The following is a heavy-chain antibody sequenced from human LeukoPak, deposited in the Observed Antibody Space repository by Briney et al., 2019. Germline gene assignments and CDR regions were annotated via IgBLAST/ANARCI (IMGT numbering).Heavy chain of an antibody. Sequence: SETLSLTCTVSGCSISSYYWSWLRQPAGKGREWIGRIYTSGSTNYNPSLKSRVTMSVDPSKNQFSLKLSSVTAADTAVYYCAREGGDYYDSSAVLDYWGQGTLVTVPS. J-gene: IGHJ4*02. CDR1: GCSISSYY. D-gene: IGHD3-22*01. CDR3: AREGGDYYDSSAVLDY. CDR2: IYTSGST. V-gene: IGHV4-4*07.